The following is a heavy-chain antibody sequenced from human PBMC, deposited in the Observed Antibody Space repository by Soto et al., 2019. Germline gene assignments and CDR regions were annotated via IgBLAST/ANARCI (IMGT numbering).Heavy chain of an antibody. CDR2: INPSGDST. CDR1: GYTFISFY. V-gene: IGHV1-46*01. D-gene: IGHD5-12*01. Sequence: ASVKVSCKASGYTFISFYMHWVRQAPGQGLEWMGIINPSGDSTSYAQEFQGRVTMTRETSTSTLYMELSSLRSEDTAVYYCARATRSGSPHFDHWGQGTLVTVSS. J-gene: IGHJ4*02. CDR3: ARATRSGSPHFDH.